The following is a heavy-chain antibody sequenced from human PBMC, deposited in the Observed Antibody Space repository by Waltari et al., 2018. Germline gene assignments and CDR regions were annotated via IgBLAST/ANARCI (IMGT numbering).Heavy chain of an antibody. CDR2: ISGSGGST. V-gene: IGHV3-23*01. Sequence: EVQLLESGGGLVQPGGSLRRSCAASGFTFSSYAMSWVRQAPGKGLEWVPAISGSGGSTYYADSVKGRFTISRDNSKNTLYLQMNSLRAEDTAVYYCAKGGTYCSSTSCYAYYYYYYMDVWGKGTTVTISS. CDR3: AKGGTYCSSTSCYAYYYYYYMDV. J-gene: IGHJ6*03. D-gene: IGHD2-2*01. CDR1: GFTFSSYA.